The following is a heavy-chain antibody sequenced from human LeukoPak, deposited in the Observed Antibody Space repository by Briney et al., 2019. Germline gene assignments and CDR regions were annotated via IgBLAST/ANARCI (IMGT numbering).Heavy chain of an antibody. CDR3: ATCGGGIAAAGSLDY. CDR2: INHSGST. V-gene: IGHV4-34*01. J-gene: IGHJ4*02. CDR1: GGSFSGYY. Sequence: SETPSLTCAVYGGSFSGYYWSWIRQPPGKGLERIGEINHSGSTNYNPSLKSRVTISVDTSKNQFSLKLNSVTAADTAVYYCATCGGGIAAAGSLDYWGQGTLVTVSS. D-gene: IGHD6-13*01.